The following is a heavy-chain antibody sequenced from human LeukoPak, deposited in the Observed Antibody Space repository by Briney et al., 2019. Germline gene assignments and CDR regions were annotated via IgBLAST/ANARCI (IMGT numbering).Heavy chain of an antibody. J-gene: IGHJ5*02. V-gene: IGHV3-23*01. CDR3: AKRYYYDTSGNPGGLDP. Sequence: GGSLRLSCAASGFTFSSYAMGWVRQAPGKGLEWVSTICGSGDGTYYADSVKGRFTISRDNSKNTLSLQMNSLRAEDTAVYYCAKRYYYDTSGNPGGLDPWGQGTPVTVSS. D-gene: IGHD3-22*01. CDR1: GFTFSSYA. CDR2: ICGSGDGT.